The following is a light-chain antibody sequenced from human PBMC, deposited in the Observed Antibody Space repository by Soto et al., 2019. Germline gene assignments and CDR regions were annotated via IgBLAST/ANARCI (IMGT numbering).Light chain of an antibody. V-gene: IGKV3-20*01. CDR3: QQYGSSGGIT. J-gene: IGKJ5*01. CDR2: AAS. Sequence: ENVLTQSPGTLSFSPGERATLSCRASQTVINNQLAWYQQTPGQAPRLLIYAASSRATGIPDRFSGSGSGTDFTLTITRLEPEDSAMYYCQQYGSSGGITFGHGTRLEIK. CDR1: QTVINNQ.